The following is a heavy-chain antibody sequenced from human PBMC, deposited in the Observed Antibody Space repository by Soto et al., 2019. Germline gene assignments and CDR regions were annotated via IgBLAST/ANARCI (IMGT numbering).Heavy chain of an antibody. D-gene: IGHD5-18*01. J-gene: IGHJ4*02. CDR3: ARARPDMADRPGYYFDY. V-gene: IGHV3-30-3*01. CDR2: ISYDGTNK. Sequence: QVQLVESGGGVVQPGRSLRLSCAASGFNFRTYAMHWVRQAPGKGLEWVAVISYDGTNKDYADFVKGRFTISRDNSKNTLYLQMDSLRAEDTAVYYCARARPDMADRPGYYFDYWGQGTLITVSS. CDR1: GFNFRTYA.